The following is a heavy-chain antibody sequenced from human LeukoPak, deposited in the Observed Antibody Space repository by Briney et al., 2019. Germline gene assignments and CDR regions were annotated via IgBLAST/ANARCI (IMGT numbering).Heavy chain of an antibody. J-gene: IGHJ5*02. Sequence: SETLSLTCTVSGGSISSYYWSWIRQPPGKGLEWIGEINHSGSTNYNPSLKSRVTISVDTSKNQFSLKLSSVTAADTAVYYCARRSRGARRNWFDPWGQGTLVTVSS. D-gene: IGHD1-26*01. CDR2: INHSGST. CDR1: GGSISSYY. V-gene: IGHV4-34*01. CDR3: ARRSRGARRNWFDP.